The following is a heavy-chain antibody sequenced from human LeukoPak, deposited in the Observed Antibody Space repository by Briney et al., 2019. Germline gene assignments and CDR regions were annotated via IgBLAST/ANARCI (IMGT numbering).Heavy chain of an antibody. CDR1: GFTFSGSA. Sequence: GGSLRLSCAASGFTFSGSALHWVRQASGKGLEWVGRIRSKANSYATAYAASVKGRFTISRDDSKNTAYLQMNSLKTEDTAVYYCTRLVSSGQDFDYWGQGTLVTVSS. D-gene: IGHD6-19*01. CDR3: TRLVSSGQDFDY. V-gene: IGHV3-73*01. CDR2: IRSKANSYAT. J-gene: IGHJ4*02.